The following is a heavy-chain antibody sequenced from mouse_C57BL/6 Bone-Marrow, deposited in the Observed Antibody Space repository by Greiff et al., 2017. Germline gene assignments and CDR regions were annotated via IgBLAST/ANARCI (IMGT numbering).Heavy chain of an antibody. V-gene: IGHV5-4*01. CDR1: GFTFSSYA. Sequence: EVQGVESGGGLVKPGGSLKLSCAASGFTFSSYAMSWVRQTPEKRLEWVATISDGGSYTYYPDNVKGRFTISRDNAKNNLYLQMSHLKSEDTSMYYCARDKVGRAWFAYWGQGTLVTVSA. D-gene: IGHD1-1*02. J-gene: IGHJ3*01. CDR2: ISDGGSYT. CDR3: ARDKVGRAWFAY.